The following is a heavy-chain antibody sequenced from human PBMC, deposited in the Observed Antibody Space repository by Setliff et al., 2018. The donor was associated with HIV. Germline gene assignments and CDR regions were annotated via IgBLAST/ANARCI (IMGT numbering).Heavy chain of an antibody. CDR1: GFTFGDYA. D-gene: IGHD4-17*01. CDR3: TRDGGGDYGVYAPDY. Sequence: PGGSLRLSCTASGFTFGDYAMSWFRQAPGKGLEWVGFIRSKAYGGTTEYAASVKGRFTISRDDSKSIAYLQMNSLKTEDTAVYFCTRDGGGDYGVYAPDYWGQGTLVTVSS. J-gene: IGHJ4*02. V-gene: IGHV3-49*03. CDR2: IRSKAYGGTT.